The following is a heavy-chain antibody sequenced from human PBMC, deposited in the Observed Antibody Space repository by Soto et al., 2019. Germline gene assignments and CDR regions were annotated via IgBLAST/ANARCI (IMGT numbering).Heavy chain of an antibody. CDR2: IYYSGST. Sequence: SETLSLTCTVSGGSISSSSYYWGWIRQPPGKGLEWIGSIYYSGSTYYNPPLKSRVTISVDTSKNQFSLKLSSVTAADTAVYYCARHRPSKMATIAGYFDYWGQGTLVTVSS. J-gene: IGHJ4*02. V-gene: IGHV4-39*01. D-gene: IGHD5-12*01. CDR1: GGSISSSSYY. CDR3: ARHRPSKMATIAGYFDY.